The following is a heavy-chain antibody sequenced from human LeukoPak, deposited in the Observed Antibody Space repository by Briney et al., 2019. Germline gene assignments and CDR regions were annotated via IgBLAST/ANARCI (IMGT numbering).Heavy chain of an antibody. Sequence: ASVKVSCKASGYTFTSYAMNWVRQAPGQGLEWMGWINTNTGNPTYAQGFTGRFVFSLDTSVSTAYLQISSLRAEDTAVYYCARVHHDYGDADAFDIWGHGTMVTVSS. J-gene: IGHJ3*02. CDR3: ARVHHDYGDADAFDI. CDR1: GYTFTSYA. CDR2: INTNTGNP. D-gene: IGHD4-17*01. V-gene: IGHV7-4-1*02.